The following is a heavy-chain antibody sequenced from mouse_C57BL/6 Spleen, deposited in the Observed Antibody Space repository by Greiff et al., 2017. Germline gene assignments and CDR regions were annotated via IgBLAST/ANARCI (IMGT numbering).Heavy chain of an antibody. D-gene: IGHD3-2*02. CDR2: ISYDGSN. CDR1: GYSITSGYY. V-gene: IGHV3-6*01. J-gene: IGHJ2*01. Sequence: EVQLQESGPGLVKPSQSLSLTCSVTGYSITSGYYWNWIRQFPGNKLELMGHISYDGSNNYNPSFKNRIPFTRDTSKNQSFLKLNYVTTEDTSAYYCAARDSSGWYCFDYWGQGTTLTVSS. CDR3: AARDSSGWYCFDY.